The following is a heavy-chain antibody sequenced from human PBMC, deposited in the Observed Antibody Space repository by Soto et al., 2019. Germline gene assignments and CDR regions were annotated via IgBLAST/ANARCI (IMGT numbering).Heavy chain of an antibody. D-gene: IGHD3-3*01. CDR2: IFYSGSP. V-gene: IGHV4-39*01. J-gene: IGHJ4*02. CDR3: ARNGTAFWSNDHTRGFFDF. Sequence: PSATLSLTCAVSGDSISSSSYYWGLIRQPPWMGLDWIGSIFYSGSPSYNPSLKSRVTISVDTSKNQFSLKLNSVTAADTAVYYCARNGTAFWSNDHTRGFFDFWGQGTLVT. CDR1: GDSISSSSYY.